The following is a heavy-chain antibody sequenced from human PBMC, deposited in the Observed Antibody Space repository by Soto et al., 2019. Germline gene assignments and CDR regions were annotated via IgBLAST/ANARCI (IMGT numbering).Heavy chain of an antibody. CDR2: IYYSGST. V-gene: IGHV4-59*01. CDR3: ARVRGYSYCYGAFGF. D-gene: IGHD5-18*01. J-gene: IGHJ3*01. Sequence: QPTGKGLEWIGYIYYSGSTNYNPSLKSRFTISVDTSKKQFFLKLSSVTAVDTAVYYCARVRGYSYCYGAFGFWG.